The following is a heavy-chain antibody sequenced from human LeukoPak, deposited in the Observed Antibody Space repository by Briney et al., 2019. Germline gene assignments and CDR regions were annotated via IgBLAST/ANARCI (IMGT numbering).Heavy chain of an antibody. CDR1: GFTFSSYA. CDR2: ISGSGGRT. CDR3: AKAPRNSGYYYGHYFDY. J-gene: IGHJ4*02. Sequence: QSGGSLRLSCAASGFTFSSYAISWVRQAPGKGLEWVSAISGSGGRTYYADSVKGRFTISRDNTKNTLYLQMNSLRAEDTAVYYCAKAPRNSGYYYGHYFDYWGQGTLVTVSS. D-gene: IGHD3-22*01. V-gene: IGHV3-23*01.